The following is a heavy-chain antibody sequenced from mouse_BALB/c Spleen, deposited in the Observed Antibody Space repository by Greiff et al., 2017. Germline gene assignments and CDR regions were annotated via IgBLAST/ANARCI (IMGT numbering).Heavy chain of an antibody. CDR3: TREGPVVATDWYFDV. CDR2: INPSNGGT. J-gene: IGHJ1*01. Sequence: SGAELVKPGASVKLSCKASGYTFTSYYMYWVKQRPGQGLEWIGEINPSNGGTNFNEKFKSKATLTVDKSSSTAYMQLSSLTSEDSAVYYCTREGPVVATDWYFDVWGAGTTVTVSS. D-gene: IGHD1-1*01. CDR1: GYTFTSYY. V-gene: IGHV1S81*02.